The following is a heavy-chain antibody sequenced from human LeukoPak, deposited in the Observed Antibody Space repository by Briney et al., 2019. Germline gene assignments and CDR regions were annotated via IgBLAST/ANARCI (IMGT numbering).Heavy chain of an antibody. CDR3: ARSHYYDSSGYYSGDY. J-gene: IGHJ4*02. Sequence: ASVKVSCKASGYTFTGYYMHWVRQAPGQGLEWMGRINPNSGGTNYAQKFQGRVTMTRDTSTSTAYMELSRLRSDDTAVYYCARSHYYDSSGYYSGDYWGQGTLVTVSS. D-gene: IGHD3-22*01. CDR1: GYTFTGYY. CDR2: INPNSGGT. V-gene: IGHV1-2*06.